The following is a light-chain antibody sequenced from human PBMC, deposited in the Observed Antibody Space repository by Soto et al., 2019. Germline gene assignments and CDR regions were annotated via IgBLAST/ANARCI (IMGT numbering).Light chain of an antibody. CDR3: QHYGSSSPT. V-gene: IGKV3-20*01. CDR1: QTVRSNY. J-gene: IGKJ1*01. Sequence: MLTQSPGTLSMSPGESATLSCRASQTVRSNYLAWYQKRPGQPPRLLIYGASSRATGIGDRFTGGGSGTDFSLTISRLEPEDFAVYYCQHYGSSSPTFGQGTKVEIK. CDR2: GAS.